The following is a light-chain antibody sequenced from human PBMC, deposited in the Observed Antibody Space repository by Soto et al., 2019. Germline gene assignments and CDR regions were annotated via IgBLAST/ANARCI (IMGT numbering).Light chain of an antibody. Sequence: DIQMTQSPSTLSVSLGDRVTITWWASQSVSTWLAWYQQKPGKAPNLLIYDVSSLESGVPSRFSGSGYGTEFNLSISSLQTDDFATYYCQQYISESWTFGQGTKVDIK. CDR3: QQYISESWT. CDR1: QSVSTW. CDR2: DVS. J-gene: IGKJ1*01. V-gene: IGKV1-5*01.